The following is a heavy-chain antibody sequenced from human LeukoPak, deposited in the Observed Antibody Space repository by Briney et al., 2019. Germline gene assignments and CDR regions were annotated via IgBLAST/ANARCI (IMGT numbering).Heavy chain of an antibody. CDR3: ASSYSSSWTDYYYYYGMDV. V-gene: IGHV1-18*01. CDR2: ISAYNGNT. Sequence: ASVTVSCKSSGYTFTSYAISWVRQAPGQGLEWMGWISAYNGNTNYAQKLQGRVTMTTDTSTSTAYMELRSLRSDDTAVYYCASSYSSSWTDYYYYYGMDVWGQGTTVTVSS. CDR1: GYTFTSYA. D-gene: IGHD6-13*01. J-gene: IGHJ6*02.